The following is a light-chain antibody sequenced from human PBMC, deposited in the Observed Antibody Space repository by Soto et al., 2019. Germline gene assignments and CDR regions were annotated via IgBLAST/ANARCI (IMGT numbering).Light chain of an antibody. CDR1: SSNIGNNA. Sequence: QSVLTQPPSVSEAPRQRVTISCSGSSSNIGNNAVNWYQQLPGKAPKLLIYYDDLLPSGVSDRFSGSKSGTSASLAIREIQSEDEADYYCAAWDDSLNGYVFGTGTKVTVL. V-gene: IGLV1-36*01. CDR2: YDD. CDR3: AAWDDSLNGYV. J-gene: IGLJ1*01.